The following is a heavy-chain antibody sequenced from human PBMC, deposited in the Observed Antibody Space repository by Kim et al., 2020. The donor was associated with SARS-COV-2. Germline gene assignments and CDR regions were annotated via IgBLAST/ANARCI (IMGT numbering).Heavy chain of an antibody. D-gene: IGHD3-9*01. CDR1: GFTFSSYS. J-gene: IGHJ4*02. Sequence: GGSLRLSCAASGFTFSSYSMNWVRQAPGKGLEWVSSISSSSSYIYYADSVKGRFTISRDNAKNSLYLQMNSLRAEDTAVYYCARGDFDWLLPGYYFDYWGQGTLVTVSS. V-gene: IGHV3-21*01. CDR3: ARGDFDWLLPGYYFDY. CDR2: ISSSSSYI.